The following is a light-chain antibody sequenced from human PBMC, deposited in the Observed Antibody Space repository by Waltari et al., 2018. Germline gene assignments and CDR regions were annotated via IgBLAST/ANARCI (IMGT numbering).Light chain of an antibody. CDR3: QQYFTVPYS. J-gene: IGKJ2*03. Sequence: IVMTQSPDSLVVSLGERATINCKSSQSLLYSSNNRNFLAWYQQRPGQPPYLLFCWASIRQSGVPDRFGASGSGTDFTLTIDNLQAEDVAVYYCQQYFTVPYSFGQGTKLEI. CDR2: WAS. V-gene: IGKV4-1*01. CDR1: QSLLYSSNNRNF.